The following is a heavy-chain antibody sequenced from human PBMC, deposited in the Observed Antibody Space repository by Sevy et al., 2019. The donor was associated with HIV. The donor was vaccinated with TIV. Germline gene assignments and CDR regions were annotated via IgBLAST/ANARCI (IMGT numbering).Heavy chain of an antibody. CDR2: INHSGST. Sequence: SETLSLTCAVYGGSFSNNYWSWIRQPPGKGLEWIGEINHSGSTNYNPSLKSRVTISVDPSKNQFSLKLSSVTAADPAVYYCARSPSDYGDYGSYFDYWGHGTLVTASS. CDR1: GGSFSNNY. V-gene: IGHV4-34*01. J-gene: IGHJ4*01. CDR3: ARSPSDYGDYGSYFDY. D-gene: IGHD4-17*01.